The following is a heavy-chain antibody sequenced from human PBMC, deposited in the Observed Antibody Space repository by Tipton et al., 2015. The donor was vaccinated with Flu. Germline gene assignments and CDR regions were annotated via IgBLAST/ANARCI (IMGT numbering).Heavy chain of an antibody. CDR2: INPNGGTT. Sequence: QLVQSGAEVKKPGASVRVACKTSGYTFTSYYIHWVRQAPGQGLDWLGVINPNGGTTQYAQKFQARVTMTRDTSTSTVYMDLNSLGSEDTAVYYCPGGSPFYYGSGRLWGQGTLVSVSS. J-gene: IGHJ4*02. CDR3: PGGSPFYYGSGRL. V-gene: IGHV1-46*01. D-gene: IGHD3-10*01. CDR1: GYTFTSYY.